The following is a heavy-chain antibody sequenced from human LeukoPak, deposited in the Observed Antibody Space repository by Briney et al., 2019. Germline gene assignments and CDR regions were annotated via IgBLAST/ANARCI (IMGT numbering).Heavy chain of an antibody. V-gene: IGHV3-30*03. J-gene: IGHJ1*01. CDR1: GFTFTSFS. Sequence: GSLRLSCAASGFTFTSFSMSWVRQAPGKGLEWVAVISYDGINEYYVDSVKGRFTISRDNSKNSLYLQMESLTIEDTAVYYCATGRVDYGDYGVVKHWGQGTLVTVSS. D-gene: IGHD4-17*01. CDR3: ATGRVDYGDYGVVKH. CDR2: ISYDGINE.